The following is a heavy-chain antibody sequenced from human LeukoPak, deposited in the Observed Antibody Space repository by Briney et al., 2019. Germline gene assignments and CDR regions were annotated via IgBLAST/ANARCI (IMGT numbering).Heavy chain of an antibody. CDR3: ARVPYYGSGIDY. D-gene: IGHD3-10*01. CDR1: GGSFSGYY. J-gene: IGHJ4*02. CDR2: INQSGST. Sequence: SETLSLTCAVYGGSFSGYYWSWIRQPPGKGLEWIGEINQSGSTNYNPSLKSRVTMSLDTSKNQFSLTLSSVTAADTAVYYCARVPYYGSGIDYWGQGTLVTVSS. V-gene: IGHV4-34*10.